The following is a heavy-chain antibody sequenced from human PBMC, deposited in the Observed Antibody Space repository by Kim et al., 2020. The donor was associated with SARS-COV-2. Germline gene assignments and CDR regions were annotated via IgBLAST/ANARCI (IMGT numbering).Heavy chain of an antibody. CDR3: ARYNVPSRSYYFDY. Sequence: TPSLKSRVTISVDKSKNQFSLELSSVTAADTDVDYCARYNVPSRSYYFDYWGQGTLVTVSS. J-gene: IGHJ4*02. D-gene: IGHD1-20*01. V-gene: IGHV4-34*01.